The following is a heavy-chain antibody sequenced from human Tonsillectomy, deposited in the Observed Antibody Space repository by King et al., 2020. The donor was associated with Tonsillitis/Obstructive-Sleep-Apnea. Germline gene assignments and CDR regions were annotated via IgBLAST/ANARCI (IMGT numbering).Heavy chain of an antibody. CDR2: INPNSGGT. CDR1: GYTFTGYY. D-gene: IGHD2-21*02. J-gene: IGHJ6*02. Sequence: QLVQSGAEVKKPGASVKVSCKASGYTFTGYYMHWVRQAPGQGLEWMGWINPNSGGTNYAQKFQGRVTMTRDTSISTAYMELSRLRSDDTAVYYCARDALYCGGDCYSPYDGMDVWGQGTTVTVSS. V-gene: IGHV1-2*02. CDR3: ARDALYCGGDCYSPYDGMDV.